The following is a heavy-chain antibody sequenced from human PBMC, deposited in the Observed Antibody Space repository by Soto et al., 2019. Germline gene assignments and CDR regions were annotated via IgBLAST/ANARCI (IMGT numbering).Heavy chain of an antibody. CDR1: GYTFTTYA. V-gene: IGHV1-3*05. CDR2: INAGNGNT. D-gene: IGHD6-13*01. Sequence: QVQLVQSGAEEKKPGASVKVSCKASGYTFTTYAMHWVRQAPGQSLEWMGWINAGNGNTKYSQKFQGRVTITRDTSASTAYMELSSLRSEDTAVYYCARGPIAAADWFDPWGQGTLVTVSS. J-gene: IGHJ5*02. CDR3: ARGPIAAADWFDP.